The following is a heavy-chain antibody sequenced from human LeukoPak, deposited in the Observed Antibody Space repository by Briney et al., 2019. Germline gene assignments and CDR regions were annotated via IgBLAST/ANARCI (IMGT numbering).Heavy chain of an antibody. CDR3: ARDSPYYCDSSKGARLFDI. D-gene: IGHD3-22*01. Sequence: PGGSLRLSCAASGFTFSSYAMHWVRPAPGKGMEWVAVISYDGSNKYYADSVKGRFTISRDNSQNTLYLQSNSLRAEDMAVYYCARDSPYYCDSSKGARLFDIWGQGTMVTVSS. J-gene: IGHJ3*02. CDR1: GFTFSSYA. CDR2: ISYDGSNK. V-gene: IGHV3-30*04.